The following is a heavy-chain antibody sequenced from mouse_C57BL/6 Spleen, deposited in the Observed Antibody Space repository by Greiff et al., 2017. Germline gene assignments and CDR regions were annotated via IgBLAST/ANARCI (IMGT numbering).Heavy chain of an antibody. D-gene: IGHD2-1*01. CDR3: ARSLGNFYFDY. J-gene: IGHJ2*01. V-gene: IGHV1-53*01. Sequence: QVQLQQPGTELVKPGASVKLSCKASGYTFTSYWMHWVKQRPGQGLEWIGNINPSNGGTNYNEKLKSKATLAVDKSSSTAYMQLSSLTSEDSAVYYCARSLGNFYFDYWGQGTTLTVSS. CDR1: GYTFTSYW. CDR2: INPSNGGT.